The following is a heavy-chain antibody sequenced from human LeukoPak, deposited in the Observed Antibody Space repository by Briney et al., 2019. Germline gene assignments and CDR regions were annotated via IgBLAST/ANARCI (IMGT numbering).Heavy chain of an antibody. CDR2: IWYDGSNK. J-gene: IGHJ4*02. CDR1: VYTFTDYG. CDR3: ATNLGGTTSAIDY. Sequence: PGGSQNLACAVPVYTFTDYGLHRVPFALGQGLILLAVIWYDGSNKYYADPVKGRFTISRDNPKNSLYLQMNSLRAEDLAVYYCATNLGGTTSAIDYLGQGTLVTVSS. V-gene: IGHV3-33*01. D-gene: IGHD1-1*01.